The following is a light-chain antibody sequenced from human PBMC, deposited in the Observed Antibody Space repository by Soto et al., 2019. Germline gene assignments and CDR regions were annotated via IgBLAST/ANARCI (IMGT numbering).Light chain of an antibody. V-gene: IGLV2-14*01. CDR1: NSDIGDYNY. CDR3: SSYTSDFTLI. Sequence: QSVLTQPASVSGSPGQSITISCSGTNSDIGDYNYVSWYQQHPGKVPKLIIYEVRNRPSGVSNRFSGSKSGNTASLTISGLQPEDEADYFCSSYTSDFTLIFGGGTKVTVL. J-gene: IGLJ2*01. CDR2: EVR.